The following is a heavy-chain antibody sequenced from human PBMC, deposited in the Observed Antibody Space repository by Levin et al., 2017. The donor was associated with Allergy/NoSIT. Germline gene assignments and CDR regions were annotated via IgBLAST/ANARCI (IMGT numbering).Heavy chain of an antibody. V-gene: IGHV3-15*01. CDR2: IKSKTDGGTT. J-gene: IGHJ6*02. CDR1: GFTFSNAW. Sequence: GESLKISCAASGFTFSNAWMSWVRQAPGKGLEWVGRIKSKTDGGTTDYAAPVKGRFTISRDDSKNTLYLQMNSLKTEDTAVYYCTTAGILTGYYGDYYYYYGMDVWGQGTTVTVSS. D-gene: IGHD3-9*01. CDR3: TTAGILTGYYGDYYYYYGMDV.